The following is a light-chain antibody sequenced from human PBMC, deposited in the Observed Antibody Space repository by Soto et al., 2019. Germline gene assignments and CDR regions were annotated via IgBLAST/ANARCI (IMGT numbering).Light chain of an antibody. CDR3: QRYDNLPPFS. J-gene: IGKJ3*01. CDR1: QDIRQY. CDR2: GAS. V-gene: IGKV1-33*01. Sequence: DIQMTQSPSSLSASVGDRVTITCQASQDIRQYLNWYQQKPGRAPKLLIYGASNLETGVPSRFSGSGYGTDFIFATSSLQPEEASTYYCQRYDNLPPFSFGPATKVAI.